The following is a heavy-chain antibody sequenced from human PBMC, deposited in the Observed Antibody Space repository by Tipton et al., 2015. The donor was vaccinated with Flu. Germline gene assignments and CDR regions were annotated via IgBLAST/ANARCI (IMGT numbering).Heavy chain of an antibody. Sequence: AVSGFTFSRYGMSWVRQAPGKGLEWVSGFSASGRTTYFADSVKGRFTISRDNFKNTLYLQMNSLRAEDTAVYYCARDHPPSITVLGEITDYFGMAVWGQGTTVTVSS. V-gene: IGHV3-23*01. CDR2: FSASGRTT. D-gene: IGHD3-3*01. CDR1: GFTFSRYG. J-gene: IGHJ6*02. CDR3: ARDHPPSITVLGEITDYFGMAV.